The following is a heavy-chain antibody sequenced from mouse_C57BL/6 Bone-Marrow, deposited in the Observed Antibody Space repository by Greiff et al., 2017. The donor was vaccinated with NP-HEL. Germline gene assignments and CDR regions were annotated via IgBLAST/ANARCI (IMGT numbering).Heavy chain of an antibody. V-gene: IGHV14-4*01. CDR2: IDPENGDT. J-gene: IGHJ3*01. CDR1: GFNIKDDY. Sequence: VQLQQSGAELVRPGVSVKLSCTASGFNIKDDYMHWVKQRPEQGLEWIGWIDPENGDTEYASKFQGKATITADTSSNTAYLQLSSLTSEDTAVYYCTTRMRFAYWGQGTLVTVSA. CDR3: TTRMRFAY.